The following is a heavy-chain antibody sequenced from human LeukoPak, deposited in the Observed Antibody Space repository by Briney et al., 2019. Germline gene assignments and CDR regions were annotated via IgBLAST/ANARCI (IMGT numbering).Heavy chain of an antibody. D-gene: IGHD6-6*01. Sequence: GGSLRLSCAASGFTFSSYAMSWVRQAPGKGLEWVSAISGRGDRTYYADSVKGRFTISRDNSKNTLYLQMNSLRAEDTAGYYCAKEQSSSGFFDYWGQGTLVTVSS. CDR1: GFTFSSYA. V-gene: IGHV3-23*01. J-gene: IGHJ4*02. CDR3: AKEQSSSGFFDY. CDR2: ISGRGDRT.